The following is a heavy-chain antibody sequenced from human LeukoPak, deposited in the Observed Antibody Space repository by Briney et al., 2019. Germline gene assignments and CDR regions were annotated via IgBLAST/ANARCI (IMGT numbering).Heavy chain of an antibody. D-gene: IGHD6-19*01. V-gene: IGHV3-23*01. Sequence: GGSLRLSCAASGFTFSTYAMSWVRQAPGKGMEWVSAVSGSGDSSYNADSVKGRFTISRDNSRNTLYPQMNSLRAEDTAVYYCAKAWGIAVTGPFDYWGQGTLVTVSS. J-gene: IGHJ4*02. CDR2: VSGSGDSS. CDR3: AKAWGIAVTGPFDY. CDR1: GFTFSTYA.